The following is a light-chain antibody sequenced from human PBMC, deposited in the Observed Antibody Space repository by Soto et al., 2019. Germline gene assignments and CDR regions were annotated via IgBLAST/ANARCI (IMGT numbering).Light chain of an antibody. CDR1: QYVSGNY. CDR2: GAS. Sequence: EIVLTQSPGTLSLSPGERATLSCRASQYVSGNYLAWYQQKPGQAPRLLVFGASSRVLGIPDRFSGSGSGTDFTLTISRLEPEDFAVYYCHHYGSSPLTFGQGTRLEIK. V-gene: IGKV3-20*01. J-gene: IGKJ5*01. CDR3: HHYGSSPLT.